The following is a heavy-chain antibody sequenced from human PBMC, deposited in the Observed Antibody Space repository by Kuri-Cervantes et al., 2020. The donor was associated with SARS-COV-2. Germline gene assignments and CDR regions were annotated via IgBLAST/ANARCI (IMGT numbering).Heavy chain of an antibody. CDR3: ARAGWGSGSAPARDYYYMDV. CDR2: ISAYNGNT. D-gene: IGHD1-26*01. J-gene: IGHJ6*03. CDR1: GYTFTGYY. V-gene: IGHV1-18*04. Sequence: ASVKVSCKASGYTFTGYYMHWVRQAPGQGLEWMGWISAYNGNTNYAQKLQGRVTMTTDTSTSTAYMELSSLRSEDTAVYYCARAGWGSGSAPARDYYYMDVWGKGTTVTVSS.